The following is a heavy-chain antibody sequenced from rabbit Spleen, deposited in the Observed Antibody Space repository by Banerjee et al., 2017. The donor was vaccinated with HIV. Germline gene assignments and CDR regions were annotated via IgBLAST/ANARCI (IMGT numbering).Heavy chain of an antibody. V-gene: IGHV1S45*01. Sequence: QEQLVESGGGLVQPEGSLTLTCTASGFSFSNSYYMCWVRQAPGKGLEWIACINAVTGKAVYASWAKGRFTFSKTSSTTVTLRMTSLTAADTATYFCARDLPEIVGWNFGFWGQGTLVTVS. CDR1: GFSFSNSYY. CDR2: INAVTGKA. J-gene: IGHJ3*01. D-gene: IGHD1-1*01. CDR3: ARDLPEIVGWNFGF.